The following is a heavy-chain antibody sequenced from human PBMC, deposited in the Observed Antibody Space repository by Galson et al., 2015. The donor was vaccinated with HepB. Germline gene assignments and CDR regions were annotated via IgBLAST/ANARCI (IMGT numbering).Heavy chain of an antibody. CDR1: GYTFTSYG. CDR3: ARVIIYDSSGYYYEGGAFDI. J-gene: IGHJ3*02. V-gene: IGHV1-18*01. D-gene: IGHD3-22*01. Sequence: SVKVSCKASGYTFTSYGLSWVRPAPGQGLEWMGWISAYNGNTNYAQKLQGRVTMTTDTSTSAAYMELRSLRSDDTAVDYCARVIIYDSSGYYYEGGAFDIWGQGTMVTVSS. CDR2: ISAYNGNT.